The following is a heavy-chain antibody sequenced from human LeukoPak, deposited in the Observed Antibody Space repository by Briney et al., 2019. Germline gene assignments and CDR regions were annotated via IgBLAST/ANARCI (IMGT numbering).Heavy chain of an antibody. D-gene: IGHD3-16*01. Sequence: GGSLRLSCTASGFNFGDYAMSWFRQAPEKGLEGVGFITNKAFGGTAEYAASVKGRFTISRDDSKNMVFLQMNSLRPDDTAVYYCARGLHGDYYDYWGQGTLVTVSS. CDR3: ARGLHGDYYDY. CDR2: ITNKAFGGTA. CDR1: GFNFGDYA. V-gene: IGHV3-49*03. J-gene: IGHJ4*02.